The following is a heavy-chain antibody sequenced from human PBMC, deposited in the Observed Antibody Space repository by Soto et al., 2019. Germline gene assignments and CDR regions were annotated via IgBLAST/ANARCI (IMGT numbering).Heavy chain of an antibody. Sequence: QVQLVQSGAEVKKPGASVKVSCKASGYSFTSHGISWVRQAPGQVLEWMGWISANSGDTNYAQKLQGRVTVITDTITSSVLLDLFVLRPEDPAGFYSVRIMGGCIIDFLHYIQFWGEGTRVVDSP. J-gene: IGHJ6*04. CDR3: VRIMGGCIIDFLHYIQF. CDR1: GYSFTSHG. D-gene: IGHD3-3*02. CDR2: ISANSGDT. V-gene: IGHV1-18*01.